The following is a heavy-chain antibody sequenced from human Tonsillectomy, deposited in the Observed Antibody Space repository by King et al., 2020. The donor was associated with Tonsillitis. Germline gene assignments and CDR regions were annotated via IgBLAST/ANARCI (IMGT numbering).Heavy chain of an antibody. CDR3: ARASGSDYYDRSGYYDAPWYFDL. CDR1: GYSISSGYY. Sequence: QLQESGPGLVKPSETLSLTCTVSGYSISSGYYWGWIRQPPGKGLEWIGSIYHSGSTYYNPSLKSRVTISVDTSKNQFSLKLSSVTAADTAVYYCARASGSDYYDRSGYYDAPWYFDLWGRGPLVTVSS. V-gene: IGHV4-38-2*02. J-gene: IGHJ2*01. D-gene: IGHD3-22*01. CDR2: IYHSGST.